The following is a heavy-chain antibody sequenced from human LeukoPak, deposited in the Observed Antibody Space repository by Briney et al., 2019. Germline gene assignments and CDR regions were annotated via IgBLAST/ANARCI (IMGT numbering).Heavy chain of an antibody. CDR2: VYHSGIT. D-gene: IGHD3-22*01. J-gene: IGHJ4*02. CDR1: GYSIRNGYY. Sequence: SETLSLTCTVSGYSIRNGYYWGWIRQPPGKGLEWIGSVYHSGITYCNSSLKSRVTMSVDTSKNQFSLKLSSVTAADTAVYYCARGGYYYDSSGYSKFDYWGQGTLVTVSS. CDR3: ARGGYYYDSSGYSKFDY. V-gene: IGHV4-38-2*02.